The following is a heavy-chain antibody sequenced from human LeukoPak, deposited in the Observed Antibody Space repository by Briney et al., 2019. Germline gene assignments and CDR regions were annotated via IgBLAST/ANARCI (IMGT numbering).Heavy chain of an antibody. CDR3: AKNGIQLWSDYYFDY. V-gene: IGHV3-30*18. CDR1: GFTFSSYG. J-gene: IGHJ4*02. D-gene: IGHD5-18*01. CDR2: ISYDGSNK. Sequence: PGGSLRLSCAASGFTFSSYGMHWVRQAPGRGLEWVAVISYDGSNKYYADSVKGRFIISRDNSKNTLYLQMNSLRAEDTAVYYCAKNGIQLWSDYYFDYWGQGTLVTVSS.